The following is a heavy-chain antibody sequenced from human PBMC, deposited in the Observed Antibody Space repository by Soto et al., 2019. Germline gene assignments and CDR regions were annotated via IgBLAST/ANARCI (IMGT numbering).Heavy chain of an antibody. V-gene: IGHV3-30*18. CDR1: GFTFSSYG. D-gene: IGHD3-22*01. Sequence: QVQLVESGGGVVQPGRSLRLSCAASGFTFSSYGMHWVRQAPGKGLEWVAVISYDGSNKYYADSVKGRFTISRDNSKNTLYLQMNSLRAEDTAGYYCAKAQRITMRVLVIDPVDAFDIWGQGTMVTVSS. J-gene: IGHJ3*02. CDR2: ISYDGSNK. CDR3: AKAQRITMRVLVIDPVDAFDI.